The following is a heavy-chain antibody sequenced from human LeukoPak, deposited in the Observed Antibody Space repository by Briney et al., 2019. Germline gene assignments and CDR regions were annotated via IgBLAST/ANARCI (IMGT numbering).Heavy chain of an antibody. J-gene: IGHJ3*01. Sequence: GESLKISCKGSGYRFNAYWIAWVRQMPGKGLEWMGIIYPDESDTRYSPSFQGQVTISADKSVRTAYLQWSSLKASDTAMYYCARPNITSYYDSRGYDAFDVWGQGTMVTVCS. CDR2: IYPDESDT. D-gene: IGHD3-22*01. CDR1: GYRFNAYW. CDR3: ARPNITSYYDSRGYDAFDV. V-gene: IGHV5-51*01.